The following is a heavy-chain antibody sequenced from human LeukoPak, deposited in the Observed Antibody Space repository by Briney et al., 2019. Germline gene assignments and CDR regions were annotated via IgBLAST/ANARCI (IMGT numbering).Heavy chain of an antibody. V-gene: IGHV4-59*01. D-gene: IGHD3-10*01. CDR3: ARYVSAYGSGFDY. J-gene: IGHJ4*02. Sequence: PSETLSLTCTVSGGSISSYYWSWIRQPPGKGLEWIGYIYYSGSTNYNPSPKSRVTISVDTSKNQFSLKLSSVTAADTAVYYCARYVSAYGSGFDYWGQGTLVTVSS. CDR2: IYYSGST. CDR1: GGSISSYY.